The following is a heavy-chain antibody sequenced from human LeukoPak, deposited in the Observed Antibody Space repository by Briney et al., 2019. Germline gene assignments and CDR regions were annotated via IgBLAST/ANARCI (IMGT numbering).Heavy chain of an antibody. CDR3: ARGSLYGGNSIDY. D-gene: IGHD4-23*01. Sequence: ASVKVSCKASGYTSTGYYMHWVRQAPGQGLEWMGWINPNSGGTNYAQKFQGRVTMTRDTSISTAYMELSRLRSDDTAVYYCARGSLYGGNSIDYWGQGTLVTVSS. V-gene: IGHV1-2*02. CDR2: INPNSGGT. CDR1: GYTSTGYY. J-gene: IGHJ4*02.